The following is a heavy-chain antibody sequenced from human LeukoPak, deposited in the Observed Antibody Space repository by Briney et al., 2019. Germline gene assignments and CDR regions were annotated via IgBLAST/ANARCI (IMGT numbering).Heavy chain of an antibody. J-gene: IGHJ3*02. D-gene: IGHD1-14*01. V-gene: IGHV4-59*01. CDR1: GGSISSYY. Sequence: KPSETLSLTCTVSGGSISSYYWSWIRQPPGKGLEWIGYIYYSGSTNYNPSLKSRATISVDTSKNQFSLKLSSVTAADTAVYYCARGPSGSGDAFDIWGQGTMVTVSS. CDR2: IYYSGST. CDR3: ARGPSGSGDAFDI.